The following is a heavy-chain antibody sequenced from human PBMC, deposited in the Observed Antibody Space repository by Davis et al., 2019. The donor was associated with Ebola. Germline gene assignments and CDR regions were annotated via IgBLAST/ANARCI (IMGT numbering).Heavy chain of an antibody. V-gene: IGHV1-8*01. CDR3: ARGGDRGSYQSGGHWFDP. D-gene: IGHD1-26*01. Sequence: AASVKVSCKASGYTFTSYDIDWVRQATGQGLEWMGWMNPNSGNTGYAQKLQGRVTMTTDTSTSTAYMELRSLRSDDTAVYYCARGGDRGSYQSGGHWFDPWGQGTLVTVSS. J-gene: IGHJ5*02. CDR1: GYTFTSYD. CDR2: MNPNSGNT.